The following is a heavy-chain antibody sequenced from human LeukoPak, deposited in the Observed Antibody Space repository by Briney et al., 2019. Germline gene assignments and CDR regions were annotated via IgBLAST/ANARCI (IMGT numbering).Heavy chain of an antibody. CDR1: GVSVSGDY. Sequence: PSETLSLTCAVSGVSVSGDYWSWIRQPPGKGLECIGYIYYTGNTDYNPSLKSRVTVSMDTSKNQFSLKLTSVTAADTAVYYCARHPFSTPFDFWGQGTLVTVSS. V-gene: IGHV4-59*08. D-gene: IGHD2/OR15-2a*01. J-gene: IGHJ4*02. CDR3: ARHPFSTPFDF. CDR2: IYYTGNT.